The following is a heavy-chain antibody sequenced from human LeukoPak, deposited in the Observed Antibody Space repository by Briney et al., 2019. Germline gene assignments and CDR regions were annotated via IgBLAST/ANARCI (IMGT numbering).Heavy chain of an antibody. Sequence: ASVKVSCKASGYTFTSYAISWVRQAPGQGLEWMGGIIPIFGTANYAQKFQGRVTITTDESTSTAYMELSSLRSEGTAVYYCARDPGIAVAGTDVFDYWGQGTLVTVSS. V-gene: IGHV1-69*05. D-gene: IGHD6-19*01. J-gene: IGHJ4*02. CDR1: GYTFTSYA. CDR2: IIPIFGTA. CDR3: ARDPGIAVAGTDVFDY.